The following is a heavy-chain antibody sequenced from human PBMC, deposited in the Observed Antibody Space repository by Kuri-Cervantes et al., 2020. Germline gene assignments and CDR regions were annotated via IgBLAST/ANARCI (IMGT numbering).Heavy chain of an antibody. CDR1: GGSISSYY. J-gene: IGHJ6*02. Sequence: SETLSLTCTVSGGSISSYYWSWIRQPPGKGLEWIGYIYYSGSTNYNPSLKSRVTISVDTSKKQFSLKLSSVTAADTAVYYCARGAPQYCSGGSCFYYYYYGMDVWGQGTTVTVSS. CDR3: ARGAPQYCSGGSCFYYYYYGMDV. D-gene: IGHD2-15*01. CDR2: IYYSGST. V-gene: IGHV4-59*01.